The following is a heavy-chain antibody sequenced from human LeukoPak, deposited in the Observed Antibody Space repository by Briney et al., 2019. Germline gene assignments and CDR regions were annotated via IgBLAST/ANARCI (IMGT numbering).Heavy chain of an antibody. J-gene: IGHJ1*01. V-gene: IGHV3-9*01. Sequence: GGSLRLSCAASGFTFDDYAMHWVRQAPGKGLEWVSGISWNSGSIGYADSVKGRFTISRDNAKNSLYLQMNSLRAEDTALYYCAKDIMDTAEYFQHWGQGTLVTVSS. CDR3: AKDIMDTAEYFQH. CDR2: ISWNSGSI. D-gene: IGHD5-18*01. CDR1: GFTFDDYA.